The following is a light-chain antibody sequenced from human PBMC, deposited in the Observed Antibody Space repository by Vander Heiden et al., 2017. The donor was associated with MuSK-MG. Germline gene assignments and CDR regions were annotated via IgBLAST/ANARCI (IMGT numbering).Light chain of an antibody. CDR2: GAS. CDR3: QQYGSSPPLT. V-gene: IGKV3-20*01. J-gene: IGKJ4*01. Sequence: EIVLTQSPGTLSLSPGERATLSCRASQSVRNTYLAWYQQKPGQAPRLLIYGASSRARGIPDRFSGSGSGTDFTLTISRLEPEDFAVYYCQQYGSSPPLTFGGGTKVEIK. CDR1: QSVRNTY.